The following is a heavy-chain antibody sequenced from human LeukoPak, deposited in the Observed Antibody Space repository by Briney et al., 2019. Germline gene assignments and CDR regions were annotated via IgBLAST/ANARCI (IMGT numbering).Heavy chain of an antibody. CDR3: ATGGSWPLTMYFDY. Sequence: PGGSLRLSCAASGFTFSSYWMHWFRQAPGKGLEWVGRIKSKTDGGTTDYAAPVKGRFTVSRVDSKNMLYLQMNSLKTEDTAVYYCATGGSWPLTMYFDYWGQGTLATVSS. J-gene: IGHJ4*02. CDR2: IKSKTDGGTT. D-gene: IGHD6-13*01. CDR1: GFTFSSYW. V-gene: IGHV3-15*07.